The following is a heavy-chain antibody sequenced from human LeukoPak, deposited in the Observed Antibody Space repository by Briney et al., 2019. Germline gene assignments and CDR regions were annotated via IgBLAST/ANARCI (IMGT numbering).Heavy chain of an antibody. V-gene: IGHV3-23*01. CDR2: ISGSGGGT. J-gene: IGHJ4*02. Sequence: TGGSLRLSCAASEFTFSNYAMKWVRQAPGKGLEWVSAISGSGGGTYYADSVKGRFTISRDNSKNTLYLQMNSLRAEDTAVYFCVASSCGGDCSSGLDNWGQGTLVTVSS. CDR1: EFTFSNYA. CDR3: VASSCGGDCSSGLDN. D-gene: IGHD2-21*02.